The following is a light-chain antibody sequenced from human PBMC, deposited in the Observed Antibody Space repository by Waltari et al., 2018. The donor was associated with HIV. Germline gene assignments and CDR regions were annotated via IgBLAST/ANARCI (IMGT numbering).Light chain of an antibody. Sequence: QSALTQPPSVSGSPGQSVSISCTGSSRDVGSYNRVSCYQQPPGTAPKLIMYEVNNRPSVVPDRFAGSQSVNTASLTVSGLHAEDEADYYCNLYTGTTNVLVGGGTKLTVL. V-gene: IGLV2-18*01. CDR2: EVN. J-gene: IGLJ2*01. CDR1: SRDVGSYNR. CDR3: NLYTGTTNVL.